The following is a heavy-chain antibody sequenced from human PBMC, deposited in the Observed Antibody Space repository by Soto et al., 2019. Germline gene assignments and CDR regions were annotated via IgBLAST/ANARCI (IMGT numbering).Heavy chain of an antibody. D-gene: IGHD3-22*01. V-gene: IGHV1-2*02. CDR2: INPNSGGT. Sequence: ASVKVSCKASRYTFTGYYMHWVRQAPGQGLEWMGWINPNSGGTNYAQKFQGRVTMTRDTSISTAYMELSRLRSDDTAVYYCARGQDSITMIVVVTDLDYWGQGTLVTVSS. CDR1: RYTFTGYY. CDR3: ARGQDSITMIVVVTDLDY. J-gene: IGHJ4*02.